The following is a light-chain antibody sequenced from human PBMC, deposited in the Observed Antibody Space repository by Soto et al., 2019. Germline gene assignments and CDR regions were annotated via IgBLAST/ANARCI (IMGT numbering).Light chain of an antibody. V-gene: IGKV3-11*01. Sequence: EIVLTQSPATLSLSPGERATLSCRASHNVSSYLAWYQQKPGLAPRLLIYDASNRAAGIPARFSGSVSGTDFTLTISSLEPEDFAVYYCQQRSHWPITFGQGTRLEIK. CDR1: HNVSSY. CDR3: QQRSHWPIT. CDR2: DAS. J-gene: IGKJ5*01.